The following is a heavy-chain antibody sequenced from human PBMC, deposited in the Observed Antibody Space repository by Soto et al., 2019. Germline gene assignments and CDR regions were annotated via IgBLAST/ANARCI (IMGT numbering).Heavy chain of an antibody. Sequence: SQTLSPTCAISGDSVSSNSAAWNWIRQSPSRGLEWLGRTYYRSKWYNDYAVSVKSRITLNPDTSNNQFSLQLHSVTPKDTAVYYCARDGIAACPGYFQLWGQGTLVTVSS. V-gene: IGHV6-1*01. D-gene: IGHD6-6*01. CDR3: ARDGIAACPGYFQL. CDR1: GDSVSSNSAA. CDR2: TYYRSKWYN. J-gene: IGHJ1*01.